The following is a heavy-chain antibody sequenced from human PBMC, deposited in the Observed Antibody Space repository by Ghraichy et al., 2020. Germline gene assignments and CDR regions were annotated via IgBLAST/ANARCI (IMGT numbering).Heavy chain of an antibody. D-gene: IGHD6-19*01. CDR2: ISGSGGST. V-gene: IGHV3-23*01. Sequence: GGSLRLSCAASGFTFSSYAMSWVRQAPGKGLEWVSAISGSGGSTYYADSVKGRFTISRDNSKNTLYLQMNSLRAEDTAVYYCAKDRRQWLVFRGLYYFDYWGQGTLVTVSS. CDR1: GFTFSSYA. J-gene: IGHJ4*02. CDR3: AKDRRQWLVFRGLYYFDY.